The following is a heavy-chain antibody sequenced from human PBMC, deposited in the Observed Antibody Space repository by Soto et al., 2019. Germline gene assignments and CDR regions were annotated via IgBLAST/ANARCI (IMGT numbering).Heavy chain of an antibody. J-gene: IGHJ6*02. D-gene: IGHD6-6*01. CDR3: ARDRLYSSSPYYYYYGMDV. Sequence: SQTLSLTCAISGDSVSSNSAAWNWIRQSPSRGLEWLGRTYYRSKWYNDYAVSVKSRITINPDTSKNQFSLQLNPVTPEDTAVYYCARDRLYSSSPYYYYYGMDVWGQGTTVTVSS. CDR1: GDSVSSNSAA. V-gene: IGHV6-1*01. CDR2: TYYRSKWYN.